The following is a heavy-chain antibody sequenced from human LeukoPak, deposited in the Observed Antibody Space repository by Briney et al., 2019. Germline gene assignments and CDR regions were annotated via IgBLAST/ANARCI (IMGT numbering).Heavy chain of an antibody. CDR3: ARENVAAAAYFDY. V-gene: IGHV3-11*04. J-gene: IGHJ4*02. D-gene: IGHD6-13*01. CDR1: GFTFSDYY. CDR2: ISSSGSTI. Sequence: PGGSLRLSCAASGFTFSDYYMSWIRQAPGKGLEWVSYISSSGSTIYYADSVKDRFTISRDNAKNSLYLQMNSLRAEDTAVYYCARENVAAAAYFDYWGQGTLVTVSS.